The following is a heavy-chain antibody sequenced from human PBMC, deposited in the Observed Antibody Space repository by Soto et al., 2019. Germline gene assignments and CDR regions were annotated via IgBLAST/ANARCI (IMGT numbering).Heavy chain of an antibody. CDR2: IRQDGSQK. CDR3: VRDVSSGRHFDS. CDR1: GFTFSNYW. Sequence: PVGSLGLSCEDSGFTFSNYWMSWIRQAPGKGLEWVANIRQDGSQKYLVDSVTGRFTISRDNAKNSLYLQMNGLRTEDTAVYYCVRDVSSGRHFDSWGQGTLVTVSS. D-gene: IGHD6-19*01. J-gene: IGHJ4*02. V-gene: IGHV3-7*01.